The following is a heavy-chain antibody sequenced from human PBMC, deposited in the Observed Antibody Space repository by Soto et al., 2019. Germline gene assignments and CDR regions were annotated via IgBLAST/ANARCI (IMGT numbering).Heavy chain of an antibody. CDR2: IYHSGRT. CDR3: ALLRLGPDYFDF. V-gene: IGHV4-39*01. Sequence: QLQLQESGPGHVKPSETLALTCSVSGASITTSSYYWAWIRQPPGKGLEWVGSIYHSGRTYYNPSLKSRVTLSVDMSDNQFSLRLTSVSAADTAVYYCALLRLGPDYFDFWSPGTLVNVSS. J-gene: IGHJ4*02. D-gene: IGHD7-27*01. CDR1: GASITTSSYY.